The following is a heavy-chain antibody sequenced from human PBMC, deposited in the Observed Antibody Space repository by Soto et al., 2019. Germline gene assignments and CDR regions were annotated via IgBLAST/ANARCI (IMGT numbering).Heavy chain of an antibody. Sequence: SETLSLTCAGYGGSFITYYRSWVRQTPGKGLEWIGEISHSGNTNYNPSLKSRVIMSVDTSKNQFSLKLSSVTAADTAVYYCRVTLFMGTDVFDIWGQGTMVTVSS. CDR1: GGSFITYY. V-gene: IGHV4-34*01. CDR3: RVTLFMGTDVFDI. D-gene: IGHD5-18*01. J-gene: IGHJ3*02. CDR2: ISHSGNT.